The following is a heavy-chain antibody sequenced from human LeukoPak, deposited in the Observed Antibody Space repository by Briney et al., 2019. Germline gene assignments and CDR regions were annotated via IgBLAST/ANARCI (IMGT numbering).Heavy chain of an antibody. CDR3: ARHRLATIRAPFDH. V-gene: IGHV4-39*01. CDR2: IHYSGTT. CDR1: GDSLNTGDDY. J-gene: IGHJ4*02. D-gene: IGHD5-12*01. Sequence: PSGTLSLTCAVSGDSLNTGDDYWGWIRQPPGRGLEWIGTIHYSGTTYYNPSLKSRVSISVETSKNHFSLKVTSVAAADTAVYFCARHRLATIRAPFDHWGQGALVTVSS.